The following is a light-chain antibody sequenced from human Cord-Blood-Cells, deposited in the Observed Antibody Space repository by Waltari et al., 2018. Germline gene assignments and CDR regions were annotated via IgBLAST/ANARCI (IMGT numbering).Light chain of an antibody. CDR2: AAS. V-gene: IGKV1-39*01. J-gene: IGKJ4*01. CDR3: QQSYSTPQVT. CDR1: QSISSY. Sequence: DIQMTQSPSSLSASVGDRVTITCRASQSISSYLNWYQQKPEKAPKLLIYAASSLQSGVPSRFSGSGSGTYFTLTISSLQPEDFATYYCQQSYSTPQVTFGGGTKVEIK.